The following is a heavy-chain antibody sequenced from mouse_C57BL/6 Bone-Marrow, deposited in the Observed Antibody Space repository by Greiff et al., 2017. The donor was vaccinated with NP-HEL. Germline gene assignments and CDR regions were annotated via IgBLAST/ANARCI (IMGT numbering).Heavy chain of an antibody. CDR3: ARAGGLRKKTDY. V-gene: IGHV1-81*01. Sequence: VQLQQSGAELARPGASVKLSCKASGYTFTSYGISWVKQRTGQGLEWIGEIYPRSGNTYYNEKFKGKATLTADKSSSTAYMELRSLTSEDSAVYFCARAGGLRKKTDYWGQGTTLTVSS. CDR1: GYTFTSYG. J-gene: IGHJ2*01. CDR2: IYPRSGNT. D-gene: IGHD2-4*01.